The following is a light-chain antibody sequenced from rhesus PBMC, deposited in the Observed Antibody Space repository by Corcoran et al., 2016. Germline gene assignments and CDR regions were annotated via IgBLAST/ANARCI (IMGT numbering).Light chain of an antibody. CDR3: QQYRSRPYS. J-gene: IGKJ2*01. Sequence: DIQMTQSPSSLSASVGDTVTITCRASQGISSGSAWNQQKPGKAPKLRIYKASSLQIGVPSRFSGSGSGTDFTLTISSLQSEDFAAYYCQQYRSRPYSFGQGTKVEI. CDR1: QGISSG. CDR2: KAS. V-gene: IGKV1-22*01.